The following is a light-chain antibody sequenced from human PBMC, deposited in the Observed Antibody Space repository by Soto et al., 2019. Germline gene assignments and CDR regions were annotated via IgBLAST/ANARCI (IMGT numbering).Light chain of an antibody. Sequence: DIQMTQSPSSLSASVGDRVTITCRASQSISGYLNWYQQKPGKAPKLLIYAASSLQSGVPSRFSGSGSGKDFTLTISSLTPEDFATYYCQQSYSNPQTFGQGTKVDIK. CDR3: QQSYSNPQT. CDR2: AAS. V-gene: IGKV1-39*01. CDR1: QSISGY. J-gene: IGKJ1*01.